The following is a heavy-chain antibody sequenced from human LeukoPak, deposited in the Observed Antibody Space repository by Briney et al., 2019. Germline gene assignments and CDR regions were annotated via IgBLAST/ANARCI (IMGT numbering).Heavy chain of an antibody. D-gene: IGHD1-1*01. V-gene: IGHV5-51*01. Sequence: GESLKISRKGSGYSFDSQWIGWVRQMPGKGLEWMGIIYPGDSDTKYSPSFEGQVTMSADKSISTAYLQWRSLKASDTAIYYCARHDGSGPFDYWGQGTLVTVSS. CDR3: ARHDGSGPFDY. J-gene: IGHJ4*02. CDR1: GYSFDSQW. CDR2: IYPGDSDT.